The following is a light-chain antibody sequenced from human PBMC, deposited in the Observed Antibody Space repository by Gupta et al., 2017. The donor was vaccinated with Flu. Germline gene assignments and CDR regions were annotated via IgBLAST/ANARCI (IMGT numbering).Light chain of an antibody. CDR1: HSISTY. CDR3: QQSYGTRWT. V-gene: IGKV1-39*01. Sequence: GDRVTITCRASHSISTYLNWYQQKPGKTPKLLIYTASSLQSGVPSRFSGTGSGTDFTLTINSLQPEDFATYYCQQSYGTRWTFGQGTKVEI. J-gene: IGKJ1*01. CDR2: TAS.